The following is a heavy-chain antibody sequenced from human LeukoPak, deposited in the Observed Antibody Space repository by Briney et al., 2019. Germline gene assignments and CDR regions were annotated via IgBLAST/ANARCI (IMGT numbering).Heavy chain of an antibody. CDR2: TKQDGSEK. CDR3: ARDDGGSFSTTFDI. CDR1: GFTFSSYA. D-gene: IGHD1-26*01. V-gene: IGHV3-7*01. J-gene: IGHJ3*02. Sequence: PGGSLRLSCAASGFTFSSYATSWVRQAPGKGLEWVANTKQDGSEKYYVDSVKGRFTISRDNAKNSLYLQMNSLRAEDTALYYCARDDGGSFSTTFDIWGQGTMVTVSS.